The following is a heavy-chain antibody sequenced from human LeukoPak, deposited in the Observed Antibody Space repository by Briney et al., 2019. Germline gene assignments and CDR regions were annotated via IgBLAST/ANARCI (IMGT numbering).Heavy chain of an antibody. CDR1: GFTFSDHY. D-gene: IGHD3-22*01. CDR3: AREREEAEYYYDSSGYSS. V-gene: IGHV3-23*01. CDR2: LSGSGGST. J-gene: IGHJ4*02. Sequence: PGGSLRLSCVASGFTFSDHYMDWVRQAPGKGLEWVSRLSGSGGSTLYVDSVKGRFTISRDNSKNTLHLQMNSLRAEDTAVYYCAREREEAEYYYDSSGYSSWGQGTLVTVSS.